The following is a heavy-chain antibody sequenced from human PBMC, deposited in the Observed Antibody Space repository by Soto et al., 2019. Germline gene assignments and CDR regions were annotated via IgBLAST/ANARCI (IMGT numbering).Heavy chain of an antibody. D-gene: IGHD3-10*01. CDR3: ARDIITLVRGVIPRYYYYGMDV. V-gene: IGHV3-66*01. CDR1: GFTVSSNY. J-gene: IGHJ6*02. CDR2: IYSGGST. Sequence: PGGSLRLSCAASGFTVSSNYTSWVRQAPGKGLEWVSVIYSGGSTYYADSVKGRFTISRDNSKNTLYLQMNSLGAEDTAVYYCARDIITLVRGVIPRYYYYGMDVWGQGTTVTVSS.